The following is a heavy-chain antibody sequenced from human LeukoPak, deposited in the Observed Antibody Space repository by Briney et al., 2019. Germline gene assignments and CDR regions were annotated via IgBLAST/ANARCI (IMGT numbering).Heavy chain of an antibody. Sequence: GGSLRLSCAASGFTFSTYNMNWVRQAPGKGLEWVSSITSSSYISYADSVRGRFTISRDNAKNSLYLQMNSLRAEDTAVYYCARDLGFYSYGAFDYWGQGTLVTVSS. CDR2: ITSSSYI. J-gene: IGHJ4*02. V-gene: IGHV3-21*01. CDR3: ARDLGFYSYGAFDY. D-gene: IGHD5-18*01. CDR1: GFTFSTYN.